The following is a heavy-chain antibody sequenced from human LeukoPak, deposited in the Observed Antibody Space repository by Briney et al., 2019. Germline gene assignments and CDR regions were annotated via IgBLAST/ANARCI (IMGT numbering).Heavy chain of an antibody. J-gene: IGHJ4*02. CDR3: AKGHYYGSGSLDY. CDR1: GFTFSTYG. Sequence: GGSLRLSCAAAGFTFSTYGIHWVRQAPGKGLEWVAVLPYDASNEYYADSVKGRFTISRDNSKNTLYLQMNSLRAEDTAVYYCAKGHYYGSGSLDYWGQGTLVTVSS. D-gene: IGHD3-10*01. V-gene: IGHV3-30*18. CDR2: LPYDASNE.